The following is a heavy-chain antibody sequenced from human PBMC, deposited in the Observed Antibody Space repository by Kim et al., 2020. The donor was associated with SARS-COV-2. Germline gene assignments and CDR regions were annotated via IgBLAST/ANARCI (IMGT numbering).Heavy chain of an antibody. D-gene: IGHD3-10*01. Sequence: SETLSLTCTVSGGSISSYYWSWIRQPPGKGLEWIGYIYYSGSTNYNPSLKSRVTISVDTSKNQFSLKLSSVTAADTAVYYCARDRGVRGVIISNYYYYGMDVWGQGTTLTVSS. CDR2: IYYSGST. CDR1: GGSISSYY. CDR3: ARDRGVRGVIISNYYYYGMDV. V-gene: IGHV4-59*01. J-gene: IGHJ6*02.